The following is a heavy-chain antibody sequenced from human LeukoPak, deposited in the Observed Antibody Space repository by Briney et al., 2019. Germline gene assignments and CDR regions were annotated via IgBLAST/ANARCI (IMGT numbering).Heavy chain of an antibody. CDR1: GFTFSGYE. D-gene: IGHD5-18*01. CDR2: ISNNGGTI. J-gene: IGHJ4*02. CDR3: ARDAYTYGMVFDY. Sequence: GGSLRLSCAAFGFTFSGYEMNWVRQAPGKGLEWVSYISNNGGTISYADSVKGRFTISRDNAKNSLFLQMNSLRAEDTAVYYCARDAYTYGMVFDYWGQGTLVTVSS. V-gene: IGHV3-48*03.